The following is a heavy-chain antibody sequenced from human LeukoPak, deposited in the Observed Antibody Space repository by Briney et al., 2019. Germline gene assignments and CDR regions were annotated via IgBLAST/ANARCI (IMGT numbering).Heavy chain of an antibody. D-gene: IGHD3-3*01. Sequence: ASVKVSDKPSGYTFTDYYIHGVRQAPGQGLEWMGFLNPKTGGTNYARKFQGRVTMTRDTSISTAYMELGSLKSDDTAVYYCSRLNEGSFWSGYFHWLQGILVTVSS. CDR1: GYTFTDYY. CDR3: SRLNEGSFWSGYFH. V-gene: IGHV1-2*02. CDR2: LNPKTGGT. J-gene: IGHJ4*02.